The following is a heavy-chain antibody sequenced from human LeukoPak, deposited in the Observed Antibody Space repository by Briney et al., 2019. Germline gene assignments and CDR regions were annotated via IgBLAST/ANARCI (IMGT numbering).Heavy chain of an antibody. D-gene: IGHD1-26*01. V-gene: IGHV3-48*03. Sequence: PGGSLRLSCAASGFTFSSYEMNWGRQAPGKGLGWVSYISSSGSTIYYADSGKGRFTISRDNAKNSLYLQMNSLRAEDTAVYYCARNKIVGATNFNYWGQGTLVTVSS. CDR3: ARNKIVGATNFNY. CDR2: ISSSGSTI. CDR1: GFTFSSYE. J-gene: IGHJ4*02.